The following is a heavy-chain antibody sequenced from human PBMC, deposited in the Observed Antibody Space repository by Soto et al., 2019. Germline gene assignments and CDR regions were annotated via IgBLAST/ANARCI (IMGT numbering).Heavy chain of an antibody. CDR2: ISGRSDST. D-gene: IGHD1-26*01. Sequence: EVQLLESGGGLVQPGGSLRLSCAASGFTFSSYAMSWVRQAPGKGLEWVSAISGRSDSTYYADSVKGRFTISRDNSENTLYLQMNSLRAEDTAVYYCAKDAVGAPVFWYFDLWGRGTLVTVSS. CDR3: AKDAVGAPVFWYFDL. CDR1: GFTFSSYA. V-gene: IGHV3-23*01. J-gene: IGHJ2*01.